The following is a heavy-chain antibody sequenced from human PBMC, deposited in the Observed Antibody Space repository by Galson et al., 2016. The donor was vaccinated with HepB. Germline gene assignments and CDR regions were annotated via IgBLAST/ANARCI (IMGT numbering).Heavy chain of an antibody. CDR3: AKSLLGVTLVSYYYGMDV. Sequence: SLRLSCAASGFTFSNYVMNWVRQAPGKGLEWVSAISGSGTNTYSEDSVKGRFTISRDNSKNTLFLQMNSLRAEDTAVYYCAKSLLGVTLVSYYYGMDVWGQGTTVTVSS. CDR2: ISGSGTNT. J-gene: IGHJ6*02. CDR1: GFTFSNYV. D-gene: IGHD2-21*02. V-gene: IGHV3-23*01.